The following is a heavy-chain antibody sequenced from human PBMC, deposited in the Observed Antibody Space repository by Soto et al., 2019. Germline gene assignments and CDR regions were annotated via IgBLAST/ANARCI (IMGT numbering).Heavy chain of an antibody. D-gene: IGHD2-2*01. CDR3: ARAPGYCSSTSCYQYFDY. J-gene: IGHJ4*02. V-gene: IGHV4-30-2*01. CDR2: IYHSGST. CDR1: GGSISSGGYS. Sequence: SETLSLTCTVSGGSISSGGYSWSWIRQPPGKGLEWIGYIYHSGSTYYNPSLKSRVTISVDRSKNQFSLKLSSVTAADTAVYYCARAPGYCSSTSCYQYFDYWGQGTLVTVSS.